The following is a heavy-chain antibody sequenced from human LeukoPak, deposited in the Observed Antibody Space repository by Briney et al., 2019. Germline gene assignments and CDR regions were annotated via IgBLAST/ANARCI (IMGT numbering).Heavy chain of an antibody. V-gene: IGHV1-24*01. CDR3: ATAMVRGGNWFDP. D-gene: IGHD3-10*01. Sequence: ASVKVSRKVSGYTLTELSMHWVRQAPGKGLEWMGGFDPEDGETIYPQKFQGRVTMTEDTSTDTAYMELSSLRSENTAVYYCATAMVRGGNWFDPWGQGTLVTVSS. J-gene: IGHJ5*02. CDR1: GYTLTELS. CDR2: FDPEDGET.